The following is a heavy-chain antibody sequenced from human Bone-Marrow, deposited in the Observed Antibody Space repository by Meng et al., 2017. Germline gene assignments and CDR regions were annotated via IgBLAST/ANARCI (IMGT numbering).Heavy chain of an antibody. CDR3: AGVETWWSIAVAGPRDAFDI. CDR2: MNPNSGNT. D-gene: IGHD6-19*01. Sequence: ASVKVSCKASGYTFTSYDINWVRQATGQGLEWMGWMNPNSGNTGYAQKFQGRVTITRNTSISTAYMELSSLRSEDTAVYYCAGVETWWSIAVAGPRDAFDIWGQRTMVTVSS. CDR1: GYTFTSYD. J-gene: IGHJ3*02. V-gene: IGHV1-8*03.